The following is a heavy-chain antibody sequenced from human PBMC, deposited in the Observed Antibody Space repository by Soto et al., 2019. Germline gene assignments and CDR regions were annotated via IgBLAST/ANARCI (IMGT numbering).Heavy chain of an antibody. CDR1: GFTFSSYS. D-gene: IGHD3-3*01. CDR2: ISSSSSYI. Sequence: EVQLVESGGGLVKPGGSLRLSCAASGFTFSSYSMNWVRQAPGKGLEWGASISSSSSYIYYADSVKGRFTISRDNAKNSLYLQMNSLRAEDTAVYYCARSKKAIFGVVGAFEIWGDGTMVTVSS. V-gene: IGHV3-21*01. CDR3: ARSKKAIFGVVGAFEI. J-gene: IGHJ3*02.